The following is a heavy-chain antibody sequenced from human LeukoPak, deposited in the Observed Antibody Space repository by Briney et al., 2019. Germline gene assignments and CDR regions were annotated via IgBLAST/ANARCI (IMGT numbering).Heavy chain of an antibody. CDR3: ARDVFRSKGYFDY. CDR2: IDYSGST. Sequence: SETLSLTCTVSGGSISSYYWSWIRQPPGKGLEWIGYIDYSGSTNYNPSLKSRVTISVDTSKNQFSLKLSSVTAADTAVYYCARDVFRSKGYFDYWGQGTLATVSS. V-gene: IGHV4-59*01. CDR1: GGSISSYY. D-gene: IGHD3-3*01. J-gene: IGHJ4*02.